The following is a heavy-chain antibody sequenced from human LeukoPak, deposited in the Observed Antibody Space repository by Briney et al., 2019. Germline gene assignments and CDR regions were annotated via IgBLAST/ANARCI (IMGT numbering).Heavy chain of an antibody. CDR2: IWYDGSNK. V-gene: IGHV3-33*01. CDR1: GFTFSSYG. Sequence: GGSLRLSCAASGFTFSSYGMHWVRQAPGKGLEWVAVIWYDGSNKYYADSVKGRFTISRDNSKNTLYLQMNSLRAEDTAVYYCARDQLDLWFGESNGMDVWGQGTTATVSS. J-gene: IGHJ6*02. D-gene: IGHD3-10*01. CDR3: ARDQLDLWFGESNGMDV.